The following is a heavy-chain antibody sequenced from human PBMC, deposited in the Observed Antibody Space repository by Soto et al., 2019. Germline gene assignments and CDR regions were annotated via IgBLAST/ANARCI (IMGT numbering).Heavy chain of an antibody. CDR2: IYWYDDK. Sequence: SGPTLVNPTQTLTLTCTVSGFSLSTSGLGVGWIRQPPGKALEWLGIIYWYDDKPYSPSLRSRFTINKDTSKNQVFLTMTNMDPVDTATYYCAHAYKNNWFHDGFDICGQGTMVTVSS. D-gene: IGHD1-1*01. CDR1: GFSLSTSGLG. CDR3: AHAYKNNWFHDGFDI. J-gene: IGHJ3*02. V-gene: IGHV2-5*01.